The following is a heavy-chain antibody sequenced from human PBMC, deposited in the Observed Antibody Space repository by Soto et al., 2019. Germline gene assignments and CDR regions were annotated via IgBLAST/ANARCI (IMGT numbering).Heavy chain of an antibody. J-gene: IGHJ1*01. V-gene: IGHV1-46*01. CDR3: ARGNGVYSSSWYAPGFQH. CDR2: INPSGGST. D-gene: IGHD6-13*01. Sequence: ASVKVSCKASGYTFTSYYMHWVRQAPGQGLEWMGIINPSGGSTSYAQKFQGRVTMTRDTSTSTVYMELSSLRSEDTAVYYCARGNGVYSSSWYAPGFQHWGQGTLVTVSS. CDR1: GYTFTSYY.